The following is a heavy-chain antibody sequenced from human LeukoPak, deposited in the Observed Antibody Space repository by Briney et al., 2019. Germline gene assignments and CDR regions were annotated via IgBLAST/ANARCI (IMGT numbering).Heavy chain of an antibody. CDR2: ISAYNGNT. D-gene: IGHD3-3*01. Sequence: AASVKVSCKASGYTFTSYGISWVRQAPGQGLEWMGWISAYNGNTNYAQKLQGRVTMTTDTSTSTAYMELRSLRSDDTAVYYCARDWFSMNYDFWSGLNDYYYYYGMDVWGQGTTVTVSS. CDR1: GYTFTSYG. CDR3: ARDWFSMNYDFWSGLNDYYYYYGMDV. V-gene: IGHV1-18*01. J-gene: IGHJ6*02.